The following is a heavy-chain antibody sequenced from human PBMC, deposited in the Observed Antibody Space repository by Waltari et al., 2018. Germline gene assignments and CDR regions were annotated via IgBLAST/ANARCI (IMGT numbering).Heavy chain of an antibody. D-gene: IGHD4-17*01. CDR1: GGSISSGSYS. CDR3: AREEVPYGDYGFYFDY. V-gene: IGHV4-61*02. CDR2: IYTSGST. Sequence: QVQLQESGPGLVKPSQTLSLTCTVPGGSISSGSYSWSWHRPPAGKGLEWIGRIYTSGSTNYNPSLKSRVTISVDTSKNQFSLKLSSVTAADTAVYYCAREEVPYGDYGFYFDYWGQGTLVTVSS. J-gene: IGHJ4*02.